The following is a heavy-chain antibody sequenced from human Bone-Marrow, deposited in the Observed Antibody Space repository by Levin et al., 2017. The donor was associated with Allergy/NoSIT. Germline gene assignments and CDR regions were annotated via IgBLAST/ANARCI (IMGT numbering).Heavy chain of an antibody. CDR3: ASGVSDDYGDYLRY. CDR1: GFTVSTNY. D-gene: IGHD4-17*01. J-gene: IGHJ4*02. CDR2: IYSGGAT. Sequence: LPGGSLRLSCAASGFTVSTNYVNWVRQAPGKGLEWVSVIYSGGATYYADSVKGRFIISRDNSKNTIYLQMNTLRAEDTGVYYCASGVSDDYGDYLRYWGQGTLVTVSS. V-gene: IGHV3-53*01.